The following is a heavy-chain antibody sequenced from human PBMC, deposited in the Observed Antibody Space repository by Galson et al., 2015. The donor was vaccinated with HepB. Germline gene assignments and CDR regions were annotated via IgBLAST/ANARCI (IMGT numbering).Heavy chain of an antibody. CDR1: GYTFSTYS. D-gene: IGHD2-15*01. Sequence: QSGAEVKKPGASVKVSCKASGYTFSTYSITWVRQAPGQGLEWMGWINPYNRDTNSARKLQGRVTMTTDTLTSTAYMELRSLRSDDTAVYYCARGALVAVVGGTQSNWFDPWGQGTLVTVSS. J-gene: IGHJ5*02. CDR3: ARGALVAVVGGTQSNWFDP. CDR2: INPYNRDT. V-gene: IGHV1-18*01.